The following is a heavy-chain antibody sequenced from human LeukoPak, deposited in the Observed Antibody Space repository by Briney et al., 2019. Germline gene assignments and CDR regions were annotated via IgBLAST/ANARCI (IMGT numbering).Heavy chain of an antibody. CDR2: ISYDGSNK. Sequence: GGSLRLSCAASGFTFSSYGMHWVRQAPGKGLEWVAVISYDGSNKYYADSVKGRFTISRDNSKNTLYLQMNSLRAEDTAVYYCARDSDSGWYRHDLYIDYWGQGTLVTVSS. CDR3: ARDSDSGWYRHDLYIDY. CDR1: GFTFSSYG. D-gene: IGHD6-19*01. J-gene: IGHJ4*02. V-gene: IGHV3-30*03.